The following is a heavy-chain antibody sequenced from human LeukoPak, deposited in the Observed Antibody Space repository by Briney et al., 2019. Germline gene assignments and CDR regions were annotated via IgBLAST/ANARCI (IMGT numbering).Heavy chain of an antibody. CDR3: ALYYYDSSGYSNWFDP. Sequence: SETQSLTCAVSGGSISSSSYYWGWIRQPPGKGLEWIGNIYYSGSSYYNPSLKSRVTISVDTSKNQFSLKLSSVTAADTAVYYCALYYYDSSGYSNWFDPWGQGILVTVSS. D-gene: IGHD3-22*01. CDR1: GGSISSSSYY. J-gene: IGHJ5*02. V-gene: IGHV4-39*01. CDR2: IYYSGSS.